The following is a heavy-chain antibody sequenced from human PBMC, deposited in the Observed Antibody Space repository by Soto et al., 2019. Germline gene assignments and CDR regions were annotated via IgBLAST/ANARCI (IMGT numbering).Heavy chain of an antibody. Sequence: HPGGPLRRSSAASGFTFSSYCMSWVRQAPGQGLEWVANIKEDGSEKNYLDSVKGRFTISRDNAKNSLYLQMNSLRVEDTAVYYSAKSLWFGGENWGKGPLVTVSS. J-gene: IGHJ4*02. CDR1: GFTFSSYC. V-gene: IGHV3-7*01. D-gene: IGHD3-10*01. CDR3: AKSLWFGGEN. CDR2: IKEDGSEK.